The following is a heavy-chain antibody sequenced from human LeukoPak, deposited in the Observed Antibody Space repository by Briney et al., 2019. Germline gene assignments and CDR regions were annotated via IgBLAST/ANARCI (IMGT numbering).Heavy chain of an antibody. V-gene: IGHV4-59*08. CDR1: GGSISSYY. Sequence: SETLSLTCTVSGGSISSYYWSWIRQPPGKGLEWTGYIYYSGSTNYNPSLKSRVTISVDTSKNQFSLKLSSVTAADTAVYYCARQEAYCGGDCYVFDYWGQGTLVTVSS. CDR2: IYYSGST. CDR3: ARQEAYCGGDCYVFDY. J-gene: IGHJ4*02. D-gene: IGHD2-21*02.